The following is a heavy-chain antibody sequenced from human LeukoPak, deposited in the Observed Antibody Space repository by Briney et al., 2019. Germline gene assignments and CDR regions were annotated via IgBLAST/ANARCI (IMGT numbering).Heavy chain of an antibody. D-gene: IGHD3-3*01. V-gene: IGHV4-59*08. CDR3: ARLRRFSFDY. CDR1: GGSISSYY. CDR2: IYYSGST. J-gene: IGHJ4*02. Sequence: SETLSLTCTVSGGSISSYYWSWIRQPPGKGLEWIGYIYYSGSTNYNPSLKSRVTISVNTSKNQFSLKLSSETAADTAVYYCARLRRFSFDYWGQGTLVTVSS.